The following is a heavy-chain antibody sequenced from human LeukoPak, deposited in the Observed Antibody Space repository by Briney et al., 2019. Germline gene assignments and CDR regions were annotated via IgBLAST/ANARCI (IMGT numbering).Heavy chain of an antibody. CDR1: GSIFTSYW. D-gene: IGHD2-15*01. V-gene: IGHV5-51*01. Sequence: PGASLQISCEGFGSIFTSYWIGCVRQLPGKELEWRGIIYPGDSDTRYSPSFQGQVTISADKSISTAYLQWSSLKASDSAMYYCARLGYCSGGSCYSADYWGQGTLVTVSS. CDR3: ARLGYCSGGSCYSADY. CDR2: IYPGDSDT. J-gene: IGHJ4*02.